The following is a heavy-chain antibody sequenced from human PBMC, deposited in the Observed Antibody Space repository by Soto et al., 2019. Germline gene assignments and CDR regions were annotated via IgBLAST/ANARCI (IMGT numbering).Heavy chain of an antibody. J-gene: IGHJ6*02. V-gene: IGHV1-18*01. CDR1: GYTFTRYG. CDR2: ISGYNGDT. D-gene: IGHD2-8*01. CDR3: AKNGQPPYYYYGMDV. Sequence: QGQLVQSGAEVKKPGASVKVSCKASGYTFTRYGISWVRQDPGQGLEWMGWISGYNGDTNYAQNLQGRVTMTIDTSTSTAYMELRSLTSDNTAVYYCAKNGQPPYYYYGMDVWGQGTTVTVSS.